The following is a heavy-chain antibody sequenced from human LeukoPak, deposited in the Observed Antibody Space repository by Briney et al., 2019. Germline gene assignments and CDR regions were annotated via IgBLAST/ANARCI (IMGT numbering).Heavy chain of an antibody. CDR2: IYADGNT. J-gene: IGHJ4*02. Sequence: HSGGSLRLSCAASGFIVNTNYMTWVRQAPGRGLEWVSFIYADGNTYYADSVKGRFTISRDISKNAVYLQMNSLRAEDTAVYHCARDSYGDANFDSWGQGTLVTVSS. CDR1: GFIVNTNY. D-gene: IGHD4-17*01. V-gene: IGHV3-53*01. CDR3: ARDSYGDANFDS.